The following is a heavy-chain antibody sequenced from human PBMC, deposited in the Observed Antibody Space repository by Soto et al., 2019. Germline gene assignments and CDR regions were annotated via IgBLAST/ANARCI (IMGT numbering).Heavy chain of an antibody. D-gene: IGHD1-26*01. Sequence: GGSLRLSCAASGFIFSGHWMHWVRQPPGKGLVWVSRINGDGTITDYADSVGGRFTISRDDAKNTLDLEMNNLRPEDTAVYYCARVLRGRGSSTFDYWGQGTLVTVPS. CDR1: GFIFSGHW. CDR3: ARVLRGRGSSTFDY. J-gene: IGHJ4*02. CDR2: INGDGTIT. V-gene: IGHV3-74*01.